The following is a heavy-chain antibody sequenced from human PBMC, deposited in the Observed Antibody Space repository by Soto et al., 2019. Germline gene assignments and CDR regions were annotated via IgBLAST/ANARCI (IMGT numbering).Heavy chain of an antibody. Sequence: ASVKVSCKASGYTFTSYAMHWVRQAPGQRLEWMGWINAGNGNTNYAQKFQERVTITRDMSTSTAYMELSSLRSEDTAVYYCAAGPVGGGYSLDYWGQGTLVTVSS. J-gene: IGHJ4*02. CDR3: AAGPVGGGYSLDY. D-gene: IGHD5-12*01. CDR1: GYTFTSYA. V-gene: IGHV1-3*01. CDR2: INAGNGNT.